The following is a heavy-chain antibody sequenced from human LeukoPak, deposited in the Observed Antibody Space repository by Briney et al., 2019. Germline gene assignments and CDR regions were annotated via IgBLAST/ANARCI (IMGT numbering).Heavy chain of an antibody. V-gene: IGHV3-11*01. D-gene: IGHD6-19*01. CDR2: ISSSGSTI. J-gene: IGHJ3*01. CDR1: GFTFSNYY. Sequence: GGSLRLSCAASGFTFSNYYMSWIRQAPGKGLEWVSYISSSGSTIYYADSVKGRFTISRDNAKNSLYLQMNSLRAEDTAVYYCARGVSSGWYPHDYMDVWGQGTMVTVSS. CDR3: ARGVSSGWYPHDYMDV.